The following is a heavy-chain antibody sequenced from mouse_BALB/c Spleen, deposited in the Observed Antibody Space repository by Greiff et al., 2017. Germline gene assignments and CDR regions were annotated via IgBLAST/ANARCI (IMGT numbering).Heavy chain of an antibody. CDR3: ARIPSNYYGSSYEAY. CDR2: ISYSGST. V-gene: IGHV3-8*02. CDR1: GDSITSGY. J-gene: IGHJ3*01. Sequence: EVKLQESGPSLVKPSQTLSLTCSVTGDSITSGYWNWIRKFPGNKLEYMGYISYSGSTYYNPSLKSRISITRDTSKNQYYLQLNSVTTEDTATYYCARIPSNYYGSSYEAYWGQGTLVTVSA. D-gene: IGHD1-1*01.